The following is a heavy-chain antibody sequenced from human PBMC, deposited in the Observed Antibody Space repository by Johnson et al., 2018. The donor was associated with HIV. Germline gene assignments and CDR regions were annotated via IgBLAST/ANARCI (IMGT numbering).Heavy chain of an antibody. V-gene: IGHV3-9*01. D-gene: IGHD3-22*01. CDR1: GFTFDDYA. CDR2: ISWNSGSI. CDR3: AREEGGYYDSSGYYYVGAFDI. Sequence: VQLVESGGGLVQPGRSLRLSCAASGFTFDDYAMHWVRQAPGKGLEWVSGISWNSGSIGYVDSVKGRFTISRDNAKNSLYLQMNSLRTEDTAVYYCAREEGGYYDSSGYYYVGAFDIWGQGTMVTVSS. J-gene: IGHJ3*02.